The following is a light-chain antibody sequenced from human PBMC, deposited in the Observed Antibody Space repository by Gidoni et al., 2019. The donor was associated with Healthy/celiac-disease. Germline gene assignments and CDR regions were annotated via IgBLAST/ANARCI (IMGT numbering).Light chain of an antibody. CDR3: QQSYSTLT. Sequence: DIQMTQSPSSLSASVVDRVTITCRASQSISSYLNWYQQQPGKAHQLLIYATSSLKSGVPSRFSGSGAGTDITLTSSSLQAEDFATYYGQQSYSTLTFGHGTKVDIK. CDR2: ATS. J-gene: IGKJ3*01. CDR1: QSISSY. V-gene: IGKV1-39*01.